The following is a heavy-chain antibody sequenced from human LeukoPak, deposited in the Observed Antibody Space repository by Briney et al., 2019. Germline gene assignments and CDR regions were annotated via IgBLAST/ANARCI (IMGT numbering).Heavy chain of an antibody. J-gene: IGHJ4*02. V-gene: IGHV4-59*12. CDR1: GGSISSYY. CDR3: ARDNRPVYGCSSTSCYTGFGY. Sequence: SETLSLTCTVSGGSISSYYWSWIRQPPGKGLEWIGYIYYSGSTNYNPSLKSRVTISVDTSKNQFSLKLSSVTAADTAVYYCARDNRPVYGCSSTSCYTGFGYWGQGTLVTVSS. D-gene: IGHD2-2*02. CDR2: IYYSGST.